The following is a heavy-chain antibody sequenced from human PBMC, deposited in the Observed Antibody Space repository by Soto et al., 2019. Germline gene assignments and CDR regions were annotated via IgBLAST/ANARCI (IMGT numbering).Heavy chain of an antibody. Sequence: SETLSLTCAVYGGSFSGHSWTWSRQSPGKGLEWIGDINHSGRVNYSPSLKSRVTISLDTSKNQFSLTLSAVTAADTAMYYCSTRAYDTNGYYRFDPWGQGTLVTVSS. CDR1: GGSFSGHS. CDR3: STRAYDTNGYYRFDP. V-gene: IGHV4-34*01. J-gene: IGHJ5*01. D-gene: IGHD3-22*01. CDR2: INHSGRV.